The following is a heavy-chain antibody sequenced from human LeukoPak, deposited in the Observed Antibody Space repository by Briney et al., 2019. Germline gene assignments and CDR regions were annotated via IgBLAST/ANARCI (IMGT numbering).Heavy chain of an antibody. D-gene: IGHD1-26*01. V-gene: IGHV4-30-4*01. Sequence: PSETLSLTCTVSGGSISSGDYYWSWIRQPPGKGLEWIGYIYYSGSTYYNPSLKSRVTISVDTSKNQFSLKLSSVTAADTAVYYCAREYYEAGRSFDYWGQGTLVTVSS. CDR3: AREYYEAGRSFDY. CDR2: IYYSGST. J-gene: IGHJ4*02. CDR1: GGSISSGDYY.